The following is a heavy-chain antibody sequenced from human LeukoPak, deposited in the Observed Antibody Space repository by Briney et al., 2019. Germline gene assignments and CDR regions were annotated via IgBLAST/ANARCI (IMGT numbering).Heavy chain of an antibody. CDR3: TRWGGTRQYYFDY. J-gene: IGHJ4*02. V-gene: IGHV3-33*01. CDR2: TRFDGSIK. CDR1: GFIFSDYG. Sequence: GGSLRLSCAVSGFIFSDYGFHWVRQAPGKGLEWVAVTRFDGSIKQYADSVKGRFTISRDDSKNTLYLQMNFLKSEDTAVYYCTRWGGTRQYYFDYWGQGTLVTVSS. D-gene: IGHD1-1*01.